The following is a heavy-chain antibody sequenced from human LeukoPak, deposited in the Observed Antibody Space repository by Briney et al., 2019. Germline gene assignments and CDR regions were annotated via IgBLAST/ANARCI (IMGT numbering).Heavy chain of an antibody. V-gene: IGHV4-59*01. J-gene: IGHJ6*02. CDR1: GGSISSYY. CDR3: ARAVYYYDSSGYQTVYYYYGMDV. CDR2: IYYSGST. D-gene: IGHD3-22*01. Sequence: SETLSLTCTVSGGSISSYYWSWIRQPPGKGLEWIGYIYYSGSTNYNPSLKSRVTISVDTSKNQFSLKLSSVTAADTAVYYCARAVYYYDSSGYQTVYYYYGMDVWGQGTTVTVSS.